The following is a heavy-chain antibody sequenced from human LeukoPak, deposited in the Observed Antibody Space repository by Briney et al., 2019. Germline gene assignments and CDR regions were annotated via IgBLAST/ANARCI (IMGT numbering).Heavy chain of an antibody. V-gene: IGHV4-61*02. J-gene: IGHJ4*02. D-gene: IGHD3-3*01. CDR2: IYTSGST. CDR1: GGSISSGSYY. CDR3: ARDCYDFWSGCGFDY. Sequence: SETLSLTCTVSGGSISSGSYYWSWIRQPAGKGLEWIGRIYTSGSTNYNPSLKSRVTISVDTSKHQFSLKLSSVTAADTAVYYCARDCYDFWSGCGFDYWGQGTLVTVSS.